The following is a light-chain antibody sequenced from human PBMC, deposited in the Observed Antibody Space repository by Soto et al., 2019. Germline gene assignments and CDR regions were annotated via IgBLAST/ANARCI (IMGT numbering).Light chain of an antibody. V-gene: IGLV2-14*01. CDR2: EVT. CDR1: SGDIGSYNR. CDR3: SSYTNTNTRACG. Sequence: QSVLTQPASVSGSPGQSITISCTGTSGDIGSYNRVSWYQQHPGKAPKLIIYEVTDRPSGVSNRFSGSKSGNTASLTISGLQAEDEAEYYCSSYTNTNTRACGFGTGTQLTVL. J-gene: IGLJ1*01.